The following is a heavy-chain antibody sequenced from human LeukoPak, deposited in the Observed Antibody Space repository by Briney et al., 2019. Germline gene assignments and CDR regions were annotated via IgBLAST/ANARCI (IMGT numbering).Heavy chain of an antibody. Sequence: PSETLSLTCTVSGGSISSSSYYWGWIRQPPGKGLEWIGEINHSGSTNYNPSLKSRVTISVDTSKNQFSLKLSSVTAADTAVYYCARRQPAYSSGPLILDYWGQGTLVTVSS. CDR1: GGSISSSSYY. D-gene: IGHD6-25*01. V-gene: IGHV4-39*07. CDR2: INHSGST. CDR3: ARRQPAYSSGPLILDY. J-gene: IGHJ4*02.